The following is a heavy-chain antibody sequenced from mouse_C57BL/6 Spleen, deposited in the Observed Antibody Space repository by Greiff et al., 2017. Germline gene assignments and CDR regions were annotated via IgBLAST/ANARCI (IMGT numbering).Heavy chain of an antibody. Sequence: EVKLQESGPGMVKPSQSLSLTCTVTGYSITSGYDWQWIRHFPGNKLEWMGYISYSGSTNYNPSLKSRISITHDTSKNPFFLKLNPVTTEDTATYYCANELGRGYFDVWGTGTTVTVSS. D-gene: IGHD4-1*01. CDR1: GYSITSGYD. J-gene: IGHJ1*03. V-gene: IGHV3-1*01. CDR3: ANELGRGYFDV. CDR2: ISYSGST.